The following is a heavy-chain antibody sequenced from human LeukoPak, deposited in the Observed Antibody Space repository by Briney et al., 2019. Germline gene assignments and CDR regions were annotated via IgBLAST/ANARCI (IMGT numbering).Heavy chain of an antibody. J-gene: IGHJ5*02. CDR3: ARRPTDIVATIYET. Sequence: KPSETLSLTCAVYGGSFSGYYWSWIRQPPGKGLEWIGEINHSGSTNYNPSLKSRVTISVDTSKNQFSLKLSSVTAADMAVYYCARRPTDIVATIYETWGQGTLVTVSS. CDR1: GGSFSGYY. CDR2: INHSGST. D-gene: IGHD5-12*01. V-gene: IGHV4-34*01.